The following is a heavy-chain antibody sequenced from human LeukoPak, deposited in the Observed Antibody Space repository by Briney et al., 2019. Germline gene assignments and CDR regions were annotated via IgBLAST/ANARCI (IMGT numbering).Heavy chain of an antibody. CDR3: AGLGTSATTTRFDY. V-gene: IGHV5-51*01. CDR1: GYYFTSFW. CDR2: IYPGDSDT. J-gene: IGHJ4*02. Sequence: GESLKISCKGSGYYFTSFWIAWVRQVPGKGLEWMGIIYPGDSDTRYSPSFEGQVTISADKSISTAYLHWSSLKASDTAIYYCAGLGTSATTTRFDYWGQGTLVTVSS. D-gene: IGHD1-7*01.